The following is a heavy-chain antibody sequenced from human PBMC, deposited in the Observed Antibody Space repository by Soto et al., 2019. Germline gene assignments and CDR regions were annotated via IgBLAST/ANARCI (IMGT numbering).Heavy chain of an antibody. CDR2: ISPDNGNT. D-gene: IGHD3-16*02. V-gene: IGHV1-18*01. J-gene: IGHJ6*02. CDR1: GYTFTIYG. Sequence: ASVKVSCKASGYTFTIYGINWVRQAPGQGLEWMGWISPDNGNTNYAQKLQGRVTMTTDTSTSTAYMELRSLRSDDTAVYYCARDSFLRGDYYYGMDVWGQGTTVTVSS. CDR3: ARDSFLRGDYYYGMDV.